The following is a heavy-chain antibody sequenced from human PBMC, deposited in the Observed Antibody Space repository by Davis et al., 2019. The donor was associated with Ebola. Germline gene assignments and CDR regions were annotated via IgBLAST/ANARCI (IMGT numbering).Heavy chain of an antibody. CDR1: GGTFSSQA. V-gene: IGHV1-69*13. J-gene: IGHJ6*02. Sequence: AASVTVSCKASGGTFSSQAISWVRQAPGQGLEWMGGITPIFGPANYAQKFQGRVTITADESTSTAYMEVGSLRSEDTAVYYCASGGTSHRYYGMDVWGQGTTVTVSS. CDR2: ITPIFGPA. D-gene: IGHD3-16*01. CDR3: ASGGTSHRYYGMDV.